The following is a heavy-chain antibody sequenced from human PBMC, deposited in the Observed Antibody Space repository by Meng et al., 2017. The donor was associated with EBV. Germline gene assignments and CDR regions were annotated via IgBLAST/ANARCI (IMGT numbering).Heavy chain of an antibody. D-gene: IGHD2-15*01. J-gene: IGHJ5*02. CDR3: ARRGGVADWFDP. V-gene: IGHV1-3*01. CDR1: GYTFTSYA. Sequence: VRLVQSGAEVKKPGASVKVSCKASGYTFTSYAMHWVRQAPGQRLEWMGWINAGNGNTKYSQKFQGRVTITRDTSASTAYMELSSLRSEDTAVYYCARRGGVADWFDPWGQGTLVTVSS. CDR2: INAGNGNT.